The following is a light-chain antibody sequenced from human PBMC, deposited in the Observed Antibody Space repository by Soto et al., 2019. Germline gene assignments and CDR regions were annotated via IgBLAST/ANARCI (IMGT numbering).Light chain of an antibody. Sequence: EIMMTQSPDTLSVSPGERATVSCRASQSINSDFAWFQLKPGQAPRLLIYGASTRAPDVPDRFSGSGSGTEFTLTISSLQSEDFAVYYCQQYNNRPYTFGQGTKVDIK. CDR1: QSINSD. CDR3: QQYNNRPYT. V-gene: IGKV3-15*01. J-gene: IGKJ2*01. CDR2: GAS.